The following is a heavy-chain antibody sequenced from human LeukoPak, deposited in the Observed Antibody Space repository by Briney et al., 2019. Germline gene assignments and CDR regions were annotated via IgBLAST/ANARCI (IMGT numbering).Heavy chain of an antibody. CDR3: ARYLGYGDYNWFDP. CDR2: IYHSGST. J-gene: IGHJ5*02. D-gene: IGHD4-17*01. Sequence: PSETLSLTCAVSGYSISSGYYWGWIRQPPGKGLEWIGSIYHSGSTYYNPSLESRVTISVDTSKNQFSLKLSSVTAADTAVYYCARYLGYGDYNWFDPWGQGTLVTVSS. CDR1: GYSISSGYY. V-gene: IGHV4-38-2*01.